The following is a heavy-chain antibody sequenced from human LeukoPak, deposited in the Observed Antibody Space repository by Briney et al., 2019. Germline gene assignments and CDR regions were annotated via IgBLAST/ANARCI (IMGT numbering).Heavy chain of an antibody. Sequence: SETLSLTCTVSGGSISSYYWSWIRQPPGKGLEWIGYIYYTGSTNYNPSLKSRVTISVDTSKNQFSLKLSSVTAADTAVYYCARVSSGYSSSSMDVWGQGTTVTVSS. D-gene: IGHD6-13*01. CDR3: ARVSSGYSSSSMDV. J-gene: IGHJ6*02. CDR2: IYYTGST. CDR1: GGSISSYY. V-gene: IGHV4-59*01.